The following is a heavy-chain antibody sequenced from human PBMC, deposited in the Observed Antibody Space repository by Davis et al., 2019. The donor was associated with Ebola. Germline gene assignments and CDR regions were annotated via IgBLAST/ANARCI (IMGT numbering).Heavy chain of an antibody. D-gene: IGHD6-25*01. CDR1: GGSISSSSYY. CDR2: IYYSGIT. Sequence: SETLSLTCTVSGGSISSSSYYWGWIRQPPGKGLEWIGSIYYSGITYYNPSLKSRVTISVDTSKNQFSLKLSSVTAADTAGYYCARGAAGLGMDVWGQGTTVTVSS. V-gene: IGHV4-39*07. CDR3: ARGAAGLGMDV. J-gene: IGHJ6*02.